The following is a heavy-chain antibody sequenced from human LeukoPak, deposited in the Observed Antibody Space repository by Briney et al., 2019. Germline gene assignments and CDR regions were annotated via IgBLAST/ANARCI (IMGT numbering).Heavy chain of an antibody. CDR3: ARERRYSGSYYFDY. Sequence: ASVKVSCKASGGTFSSYAISWVRQAPGQGLEWMGWISAYNGNTNYAQKLQGRVTMTTDTSTSTAYMELRSLRSDDTAVYYCARERRYSGSYYFDYWGQGTLVTVSS. D-gene: IGHD1-26*01. J-gene: IGHJ4*02. CDR1: GGTFSSYA. V-gene: IGHV1-18*01. CDR2: ISAYNGNT.